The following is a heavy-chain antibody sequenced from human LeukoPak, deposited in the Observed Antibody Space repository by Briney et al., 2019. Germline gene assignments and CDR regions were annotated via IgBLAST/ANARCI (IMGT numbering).Heavy chain of an antibody. CDR2: IYSGGNT. CDR3: ARTPGITMAGRFFDY. CDR1: GGSINNYY. Sequence: NPWESLSLTCTVSGGSINNYYWSWIRQPAGKGLEWLGRIYSGGNTNDNPSLKSRGTMSVATSKNQFSLHLRFVTAADTALYYCARTPGITMAGRFFDYRGQGIQVTVSS. V-gene: IGHV4-4*07. J-gene: IGHJ4*02. D-gene: IGHD6-19*01.